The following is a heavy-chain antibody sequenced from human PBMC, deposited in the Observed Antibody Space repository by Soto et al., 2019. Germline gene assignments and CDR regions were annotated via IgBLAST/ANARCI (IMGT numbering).Heavy chain of an antibody. D-gene: IGHD1-26*01. CDR2: ISYDGSNK. V-gene: IGHV3-30-3*01. Sequence: QVQLVESGGGVVQPGRSLRLSCAASGFTFSSYAMHWVRQAPGKGLEWVAVISYDGSNKYYADSVKGRFTISRDNSKNTLYLQMNSLRAEDTAVYYCARESSGSYFYWGQGTLVTVSS. CDR1: GFTFSSYA. J-gene: IGHJ4*02. CDR3: ARESSGSYFY.